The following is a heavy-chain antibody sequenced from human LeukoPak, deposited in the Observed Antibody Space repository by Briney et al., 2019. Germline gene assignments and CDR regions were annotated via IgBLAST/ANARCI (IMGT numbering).Heavy chain of an antibody. CDR2: ITSSNNI. V-gene: IGHV3-11*01. J-gene: IGHJ4*02. CDR3: ERGDFWSDYYRFFDC. Sequence: GGSLRLSCAASGFTFSDHYLSWIRQAPGEGLEWISYITSSNNIYYGECVKGRFTISRDKAKNSLYLQMNTRRAEDTAVYFCERGDFWSDYYRFFDCWGQGTLVTVSS. D-gene: IGHD3-3*01. CDR1: GFTFSDHY.